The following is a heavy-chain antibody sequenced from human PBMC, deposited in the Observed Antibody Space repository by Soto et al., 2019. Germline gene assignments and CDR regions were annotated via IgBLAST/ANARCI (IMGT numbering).Heavy chain of an antibody. CDR2: INGNADNS. D-gene: IGHD6-19*01. CDR1: GFSFVSYW. J-gene: IGHJ4*02. CDR3: VRDFRGAVAGSEFDH. V-gene: IGHV3-74*01. Sequence: GGSLRLSCAASGFSFVSYWMHWVRQVPGEGLAWVSRINGNADNSDYADSVKGRFTISRDNAMNRLYLQMDSLRADDTGVYYCVRDFRGAVAGSEFDHWGQGTLVTASS.